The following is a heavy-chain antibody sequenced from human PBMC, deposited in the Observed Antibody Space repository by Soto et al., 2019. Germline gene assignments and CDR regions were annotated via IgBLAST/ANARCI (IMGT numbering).Heavy chain of an antibody. CDR2: FDPEDGET. D-gene: IGHD4-17*01. CDR1: GYTLTELS. CDR3: ATGHYGGNSGAFDI. V-gene: IGHV1-24*01. Sequence: ASVKVSCKVSGYTLTELSMHWARQAPGKGLEWMGGFDPEDGETIYAQKFQGRVTMTEDTSTDTAYMELSSLRSEDTAVYYCATGHYGGNSGAFDIWGQGTMVTVSS. J-gene: IGHJ3*02.